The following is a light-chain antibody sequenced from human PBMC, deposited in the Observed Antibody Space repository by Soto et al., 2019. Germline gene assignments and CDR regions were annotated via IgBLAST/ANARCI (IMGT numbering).Light chain of an antibody. CDR3: AAWDDSLNGRV. V-gene: IGLV2-23*02. CDR2: GVT. J-gene: IGLJ1*01. Sequence: QSALTQPASVSGSPGQSITISCTGTNNDVGAFHLVSWYQQHPVKAPKLIIFGVTERPSGVSNRFSGSKSANTASLTISGLQADDEADYYCAAWDDSLNGRVFGTGTKVTVL. CDR1: NNDVGAFHL.